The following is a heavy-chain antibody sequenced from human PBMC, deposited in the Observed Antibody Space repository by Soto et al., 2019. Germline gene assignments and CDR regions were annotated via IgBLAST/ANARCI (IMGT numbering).Heavy chain of an antibody. V-gene: IGHV1-8*01. CDR2: MNPNSGNT. CDR3: GLLVGATHHYGMDV. J-gene: IGHJ6*02. CDR1: GYTFISYD. D-gene: IGHD1-26*01. Sequence: QVQLVQSGAEVKKPGASVKVSCKASGYTFISYDINWVRQATGQGLEWMGWMNPNSGNTGYAQKFQGRVTMTRNTSISTAYMELSSLRSEDTAVYYCGLLVGATHHYGMDVWGQGTTVTVSS.